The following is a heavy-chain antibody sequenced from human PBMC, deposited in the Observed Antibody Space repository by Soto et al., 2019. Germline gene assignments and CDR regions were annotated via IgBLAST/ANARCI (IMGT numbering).Heavy chain of an antibody. Sequence: GGSLRLSCAASGFTFSSYAMSWVRQAPGKGLEWVSAISGSGGSTYYADSVKGRFTISRDNSKNTLYLQMNSLRAEDTAVYYCAKHLMEIVDTIFLPNWFDPWGQGNLVTVSS. CDR2: ISGSGGST. J-gene: IGHJ5*02. CDR1: GFTFSSYA. D-gene: IGHD5-12*01. V-gene: IGHV3-23*01. CDR3: AKHLMEIVDTIFLPNWFDP.